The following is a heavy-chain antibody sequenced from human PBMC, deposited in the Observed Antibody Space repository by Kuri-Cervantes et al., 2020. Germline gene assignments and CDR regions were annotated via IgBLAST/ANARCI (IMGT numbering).Heavy chain of an antibody. CDR2: IRYDGSNK. CDR1: GFTFSSYG. Sequence: GGSLRLSCAASGFTFSSYGMHWVRQAPGKGLEWVAFIRYDGSNKYYADSVKGRFTISRDNSKSTLYLQMNSLTPEDTAVYYCAKGGVVAATLDYWGQGNLVTVSS. D-gene: IGHD2-15*01. CDR3: AKGGVVAATLDY. V-gene: IGHV3-30*02. J-gene: IGHJ4*02.